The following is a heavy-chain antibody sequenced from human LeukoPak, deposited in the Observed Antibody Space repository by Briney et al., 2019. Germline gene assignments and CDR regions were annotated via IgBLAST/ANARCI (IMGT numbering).Heavy chain of an antibody. CDR3: AKSMSGPNDY. V-gene: IGHV3-74*01. CDR2: ITPDGSGT. D-gene: IGHD3-3*01. J-gene: IGHJ4*02. Sequence: GGSLRLSCAASGFTFSASWIHWVRQAPGKGLVWVSRITPDGSGTDYADSVKGRFTISRDNAKNTLYLQMNSLRVEDTAVYYCAKSMSGPNDYWGQGTLVTVSS. CDR1: GFTFSASW.